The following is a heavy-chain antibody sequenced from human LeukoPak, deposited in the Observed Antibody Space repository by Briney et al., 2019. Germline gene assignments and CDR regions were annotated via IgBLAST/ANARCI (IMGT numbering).Heavy chain of an antibody. Sequence: SETLSLTCTVSGGSISSYYWSWIRQPPGKGLEWIGYIYYSGSTYYNPSLKSRVTISVDTSKNQFSLKLSSVTAADTAVYYCARETPRVVVAATGKGSWFGPWGQGTLVTVSS. CDR3: ARETPRVVVAATGKGSWFGP. J-gene: IGHJ5*02. D-gene: IGHD2-15*01. CDR1: GGSISSYY. V-gene: IGHV4-59*12. CDR2: IYYSGST.